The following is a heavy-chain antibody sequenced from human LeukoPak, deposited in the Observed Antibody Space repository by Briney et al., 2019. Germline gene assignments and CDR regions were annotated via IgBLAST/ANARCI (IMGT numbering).Heavy chain of an antibody. Sequence: ASVKVSCKASGYTFTSYGISWVRQAPGQGLEWMGWISAYNGNTNYAQKLQGRVTMTTDTSTSTAYMELRSLRSDDTAVYYCARGGDDIVVVPAAMDWFDPWGQGTLVTVSS. CDR2: ISAYNGNT. CDR3: ARGGDDIVVVPAAMDWFDP. CDR1: GYTFTSYG. D-gene: IGHD2-2*01. J-gene: IGHJ5*02. V-gene: IGHV1-18*01.